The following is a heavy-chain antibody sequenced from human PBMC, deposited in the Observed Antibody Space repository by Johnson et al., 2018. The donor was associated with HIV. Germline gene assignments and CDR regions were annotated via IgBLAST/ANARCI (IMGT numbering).Heavy chain of an antibody. Sequence: VQLVESGGGVVQPGRSLRLSCAASGFTVSSNYMSWVRQAPGKGLEWVSVIYSGGSTYYADSVKGRFTISRDNSKNTMYLQMNSLRAEDTAVFYCARASLARGGKIRAVEIWGQGTRVTVSS. V-gene: IGHV3-66*01. J-gene: IGHJ3*02. CDR1: GFTVSSNY. D-gene: IGHD4-23*01. CDR2: IYSGGST. CDR3: ARASLARGGKIRAVEI.